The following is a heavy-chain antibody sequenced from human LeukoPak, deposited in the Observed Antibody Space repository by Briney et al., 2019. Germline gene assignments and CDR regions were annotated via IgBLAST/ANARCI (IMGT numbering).Heavy chain of an antibody. V-gene: IGHV4-4*07. CDR3: ARERPYCTNGVCYRKNWFDP. Sequence: PSETLSLTSTVSGGSISSYYWSWIRQPAGKGLEWIGRIYTSGSTNYNPSLKSRVTMSVDTSKNQFSLKLSSVTAADTAVYYCARERPYCTNGVCYRKNWFDPWGQGTLVTVSS. D-gene: IGHD2-8*01. J-gene: IGHJ5*02. CDR1: GGSISSYY. CDR2: IYTSGST.